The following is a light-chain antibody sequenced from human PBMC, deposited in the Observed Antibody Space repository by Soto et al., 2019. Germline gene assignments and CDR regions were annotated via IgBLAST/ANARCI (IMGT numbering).Light chain of an antibody. CDR3: QKYTTAPWA. CDR1: QEINNY. Sequence: DFQMTQSPSSLSASVGDRVIITCRASQEINNYLAWYQQKPGRAPNILIYAASTLQSGVPSRFSGSGSGTDFTLTISSLQPEDVATYYCQKYTTAPWAFGQGTKVEIK. CDR2: AAS. V-gene: IGKV1-27*01. J-gene: IGKJ1*01.